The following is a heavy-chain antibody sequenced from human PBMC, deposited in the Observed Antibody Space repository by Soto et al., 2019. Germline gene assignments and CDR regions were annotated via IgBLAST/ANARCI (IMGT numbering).Heavy chain of an antibody. V-gene: IGHV4-30-2*01. D-gene: IGHD5-12*01. CDR3: ARAGYSGCDLTFDY. Sequence: QLQESGSGLVKPSQTLSLTCAVSGGSISSGGYSWSWIRQPPGKGLEWIGYIYHSGSTYYNPSLQSRVTISVDKSNNQFSLKLSSVTAADTAVYYCARAGYSGCDLTFDYWGQGTLVTVSS. CDR2: IYHSGST. CDR1: GGSISSGGYS. J-gene: IGHJ4*02.